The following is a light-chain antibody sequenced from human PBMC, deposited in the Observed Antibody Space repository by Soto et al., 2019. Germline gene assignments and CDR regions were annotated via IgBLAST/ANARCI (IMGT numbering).Light chain of an antibody. CDR1: SSDVGGYNS. Sequence: QSVLTQPRSVSGSPGQSVTISCTGTSSDVGGYNSVSWYQHHPGKAPKLMVYEVNKRPSGVPDRFSGSKSGNTASLTVSGLQAEDEADYYCTSHAGTINFPYIFGTGTKVTVL. V-gene: IGLV2-8*01. J-gene: IGLJ1*01. CDR2: EVN. CDR3: TSHAGTINFPYI.